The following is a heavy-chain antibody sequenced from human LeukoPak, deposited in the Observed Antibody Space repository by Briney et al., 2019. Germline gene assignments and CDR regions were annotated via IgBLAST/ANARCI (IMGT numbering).Heavy chain of an antibody. CDR2: ISGSGGST. CDR3: AKDRYYDSSGFDY. D-gene: IGHD3-22*01. V-gene: IGHV3-23*01. Sequence: PGGSLRLSCAASGFTFSSYSMSWVRQAPGKGLEWVSAISGSGGSTYYADSVKGRFTISRDNSKNTLYLQMNSLRAEDTAVYYCAKDRYYDSSGFDYWGQGTLVTVSS. J-gene: IGHJ4*02. CDR1: GFTFSSYS.